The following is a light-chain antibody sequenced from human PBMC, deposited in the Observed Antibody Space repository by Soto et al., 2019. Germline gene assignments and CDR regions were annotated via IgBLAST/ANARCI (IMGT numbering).Light chain of an antibody. V-gene: IGLV2-8*01. Sequence: QSVLTQPPSASGSPGQSVTISCTGTSSDVGGYNYVSWYQQHPDKVPKLLIYEVSKRPSGVPDRFSGSKSGNTASLTVSGLQAEDGADYYCSSYGGSLSCWYVFGTGTKVTVL. CDR3: SSYGGSLSCWYV. CDR2: EVS. CDR1: SSDVGGYNY. J-gene: IGLJ1*01.